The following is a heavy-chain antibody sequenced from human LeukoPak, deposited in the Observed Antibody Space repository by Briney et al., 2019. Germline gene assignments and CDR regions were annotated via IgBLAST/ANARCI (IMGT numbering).Heavy chain of an antibody. D-gene: IGHD3-22*01. V-gene: IGHV4-34*01. CDR1: GGSFSGYY. CDR2: INHSGST. Sequence: SETLFLTCAVYGGSFSGYYWSWIRQPPGKGLEWIGEINHSGSTNYNPSLKSRVTISVDTSKNQFSLKLSSVTAADTAVYYCARGRAPTYYYDSSGYRYWYFDLWGRGTLVTVSS. CDR3: ARGRAPTYYYDSSGYRYWYFDL. J-gene: IGHJ2*01.